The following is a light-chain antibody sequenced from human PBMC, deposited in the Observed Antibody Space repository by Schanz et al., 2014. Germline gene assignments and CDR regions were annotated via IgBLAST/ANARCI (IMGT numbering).Light chain of an antibody. Sequence: EIVMTQSPATLSVSPGERATLSCRASQSVSSNLAWYQQKPGQAPRLLIYGASTRATGIPARFSGSGSGTEFTLTISSLQSEDFATYYCQRYISYPALFGGGTKVEIK. J-gene: IGKJ4*01. CDR2: GAS. CDR1: QSVSSN. CDR3: QRYISYPAL. V-gene: IGKV3-15*01.